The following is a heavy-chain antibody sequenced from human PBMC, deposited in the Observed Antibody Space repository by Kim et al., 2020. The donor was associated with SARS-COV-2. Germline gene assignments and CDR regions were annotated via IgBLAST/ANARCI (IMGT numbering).Heavy chain of an antibody. Sequence: SETLSLTCTVSGGSISSSSYYWGWIRQPPGKGLEWIGSIYYSGSTYYNPSLKSRVTISVDTSKNQFSLKLSSVTAADTAVYYCARHYRGGWGVAGLDYWGQGTLVTVSS. CDR3: ARHYRGGWGVAGLDY. CDR1: GGSISSSSYY. V-gene: IGHV4-39*01. CDR2: IYYSGST. D-gene: IGHD3-10*01. J-gene: IGHJ4*02.